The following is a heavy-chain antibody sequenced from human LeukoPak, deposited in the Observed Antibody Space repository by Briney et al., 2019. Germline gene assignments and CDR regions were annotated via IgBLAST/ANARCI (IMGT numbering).Heavy chain of an antibody. CDR2: IYPGDSET. CDR3: TRKHDYGDLPFHY. Sequence: GESLKISCKGSGYIFTHSWIGWVRQMPGKGLEWMGIIYPGDSETRYSPSFQGQVTISADKSISTAYLQWSSLKASDTAMYYCTRKHDYGDLPFHYWGQGTLVTVSS. CDR1: GYIFTHSW. V-gene: IGHV5-51*01. J-gene: IGHJ4*02. D-gene: IGHD4-17*01.